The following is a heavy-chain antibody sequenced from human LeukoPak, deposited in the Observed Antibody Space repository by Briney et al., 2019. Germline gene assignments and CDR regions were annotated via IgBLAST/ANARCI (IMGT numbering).Heavy chain of an antibody. D-gene: IGHD3-10*01. CDR2: ISGDGITT. CDR3: ARGFYGSENS. V-gene: IGHV3-74*01. J-gene: IGHJ4*01. CDR1: GFTFSNYW. Sequence: PGGSLRLSCAASGFTFSNYWMYWVRQAPGRGPLWVSRISGDGITTYYAGSVKGRFTISRDNAKNTLYLQMHSLRAEDSAVYYCARGFYGSENSWGHGTLVTVSS.